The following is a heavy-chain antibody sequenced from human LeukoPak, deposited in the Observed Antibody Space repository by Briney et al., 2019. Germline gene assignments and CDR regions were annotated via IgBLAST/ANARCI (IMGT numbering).Heavy chain of an antibody. V-gene: IGHV3-21*01. CDR1: GFTFSTYA. Sequence: GGSLRLSCAASGFTFSTYAINWVRQAPGKGLEWVSSINSAGTSKKYADSLKGRSTISRDNAKNSLFLQLSSLRDEDTAVYYCARGRNAGGPYCSDYWGQGTLVTVSS. J-gene: IGHJ4*02. D-gene: IGHD4-23*01. CDR3: ARGRNAGGPYCSDY. CDR2: INSAGTSK.